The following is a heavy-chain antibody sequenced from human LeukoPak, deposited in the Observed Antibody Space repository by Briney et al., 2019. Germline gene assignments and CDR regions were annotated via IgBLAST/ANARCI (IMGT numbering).Heavy chain of an antibody. Sequence: GGSLRLSCAASGFTFSNYWMHWVRQAPGKGLVWVSRINSDGGTTYADSVKGRFTISRDNAEKTLYLQLNSLRAEDTAVYYCARGKDGVWAFDIWGQGTLVTVSS. CDR1: GFTFSNYW. J-gene: IGHJ3*02. V-gene: IGHV3-74*01. CDR2: INSDGGTT. D-gene: IGHD3-16*01. CDR3: ARGKDGVWAFDI.